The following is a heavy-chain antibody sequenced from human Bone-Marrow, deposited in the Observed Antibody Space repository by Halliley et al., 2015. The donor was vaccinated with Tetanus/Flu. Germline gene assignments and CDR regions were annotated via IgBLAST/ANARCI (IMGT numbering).Heavy chain of an antibody. CDR3: VRDSTQWLSRRTLYSGLDV. V-gene: IGHV3-30*03. CDR2: ISYDGRNQ. Sequence: ISYDGRNQFYGDSVRGRFTISRDDSKNTVFLQMDGLSPEDTAVYYCVRDSTQWLSRRTLYSGLDVWGQGTTVTVSS. J-gene: IGHJ6*02. D-gene: IGHD6-19*01.